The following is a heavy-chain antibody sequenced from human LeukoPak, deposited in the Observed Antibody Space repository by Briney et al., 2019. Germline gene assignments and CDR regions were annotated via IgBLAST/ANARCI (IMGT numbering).Heavy chain of an antibody. CDR2: IYYSGST. CDR1: GGSISSSSYY. D-gene: IGHD4/OR15-4a*01. J-gene: IGHJ6*03. V-gene: IGHV4-39*07. CDR3: ARGGVSYGAYYYYYMDV. Sequence: SETLSLTCTVSGGSISSSSYYWGWIRQPPGKGLEWIGSIYYSGSTYYNPSLKSRVTISVDTSKNQFSLKLSSVTAADTAVYYCARGGVSYGAYYYYYMDVWGKGTTVTVSS.